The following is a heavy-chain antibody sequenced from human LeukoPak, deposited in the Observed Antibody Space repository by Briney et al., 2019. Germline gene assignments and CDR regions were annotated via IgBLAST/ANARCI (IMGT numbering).Heavy chain of an antibody. CDR2: ISGSGGST. D-gene: IGHD3-16*01. J-gene: IGHJ4*02. V-gene: IGHV3-23*01. Sequence: PGGSLRLSCAASGFTFSSYAMSWVRQAPGKGLEWVSAISGSGGSTYYADSVKGRFTISRDNSKNTLYLQMNSLRAEDTAVYYCAKHPHYDYVWGSCIDYWGQGTLVTVSS. CDR3: AKHPHYDYVWGSCIDY. CDR1: GFTFSSYA.